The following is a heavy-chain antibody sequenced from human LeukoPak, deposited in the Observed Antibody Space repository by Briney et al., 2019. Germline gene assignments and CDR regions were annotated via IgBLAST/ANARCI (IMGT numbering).Heavy chain of an antibody. Sequence: ASVKVSCKASGYTFTGYYMHWVRQAPGQGLEWMGWINPNSGGTNYAQKFQGRVTMTRDTSISTAYMELSSLRSEDTAVYYCATKDYGDYERDFDYWGQGTLVTVSS. D-gene: IGHD4-17*01. CDR3: ATKDYGDYERDFDY. J-gene: IGHJ4*02. CDR1: GYTFTGYY. V-gene: IGHV1-2*02. CDR2: INPNSGGT.